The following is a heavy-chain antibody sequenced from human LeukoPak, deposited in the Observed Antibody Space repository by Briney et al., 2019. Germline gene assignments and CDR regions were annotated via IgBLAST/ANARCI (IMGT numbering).Heavy chain of an antibody. CDR3: ARDVISRQMITLGLGF. J-gene: IGHJ4*02. CDR2: ISYDGSKR. CDR1: GFTFNSYG. D-gene: IGHD1-20*01. V-gene: IGHV3-30*03. Sequence: GGSLILSCVTSGFTFNSYGFYWVRQAPGKGLEWVAVISYDGSKRYYADSVKGRFTISRDTSNKTAYLEMNSLRVDDTAVYYCARDVISRQMITLGLGFWGQGTLVTVSS.